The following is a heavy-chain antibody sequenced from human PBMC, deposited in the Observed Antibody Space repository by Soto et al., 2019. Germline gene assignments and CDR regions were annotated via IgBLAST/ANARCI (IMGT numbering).Heavy chain of an antibody. CDR1: GFTFSNFE. CDR2: INTAGSTK. Sequence: GGSLRLSCAASGFTFSNFEMHWVRQAPGKGLEWVSYINTAGSTKYYAESVKGRFTISRDNARNSLFLQMNSLRAEDTAVYYCARAECSNNNSLKAYYSYGLDVWGQGTTVTVSS. V-gene: IGHV3-48*03. D-gene: IGHD2-2*01. CDR3: ARAECSNNNSLKAYYSYGLDV. J-gene: IGHJ6*02.